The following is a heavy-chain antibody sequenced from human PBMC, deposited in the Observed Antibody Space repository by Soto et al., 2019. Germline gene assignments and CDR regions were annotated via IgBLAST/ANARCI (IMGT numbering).Heavy chain of an antibody. V-gene: IGHV4-34*01. J-gene: IGHJ5*02. Sequence: PSETLSLTCAVYGGSFSGYYWSWIRQPPRKGLEWIGEINHSGSTNYNPSLKSRVTISVDTSKNQFSLKLSSVTAADTAVYYCERGLDGSSWSNWFDPWGQGTLVTVSS. D-gene: IGHD6-13*01. CDR2: INHSGST. CDR1: GGSFSGYY. CDR3: ERGLDGSSWSNWFDP.